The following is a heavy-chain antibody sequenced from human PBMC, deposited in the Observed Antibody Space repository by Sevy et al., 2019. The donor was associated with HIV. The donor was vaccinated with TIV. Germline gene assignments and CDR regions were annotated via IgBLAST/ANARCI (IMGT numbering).Heavy chain of an antibody. V-gene: IGHV4-34*01. CDR1: GGSFSGYY. CDR3: ARELRQQLVDWFDP. CDR2: INHSGST. Sequence: SETLSLTCAVYGGSFSGYYWSWIRQPPGKGLEWIGEINHSGSTNYNPSLKSRVTISVDTSKNQFSLKLSSVTAADTAVYYCARELRQQLVDWFDPWGQGTLVTVSS. J-gene: IGHJ5*02. D-gene: IGHD6-13*01.